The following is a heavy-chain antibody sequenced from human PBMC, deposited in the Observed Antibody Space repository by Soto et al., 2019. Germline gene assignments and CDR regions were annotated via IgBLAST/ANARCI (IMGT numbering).Heavy chain of an antibody. Sequence: PGEFLKISCQGSGDSFASYWINWVRQMPGKGLEWMGVIYPGDSDTRYSPSFKGQVTISADKSINTAYLQWRSLKASDTAVYYCARHRCSPGSYFAMDVWGQGTTVTVSS. CDR1: GDSFASYW. J-gene: IGHJ6*02. CDR3: ARHRCSPGSYFAMDV. CDR2: IYPGDSDT. V-gene: IGHV5-51*01. D-gene: IGHD3-16*02.